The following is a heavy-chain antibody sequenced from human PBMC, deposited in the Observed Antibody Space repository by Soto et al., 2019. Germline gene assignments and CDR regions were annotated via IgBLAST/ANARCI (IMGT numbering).Heavy chain of an antibody. V-gene: IGHV4-31*03. CDR1: GGSISSGGYY. CDR2: IYYSGST. Sequence: PSETLSLTCTVSGGSISSGGYYWSWIRQHPGKGLEWIGYIYYSGSTYYNPSLKSRVTISVDTSKNQFSLKLSSVTAADTAVYYCAREERSSGYRAFAYWGQGTLVTVSS. D-gene: IGHD3-22*01. J-gene: IGHJ4*02. CDR3: AREERSSGYRAFAY.